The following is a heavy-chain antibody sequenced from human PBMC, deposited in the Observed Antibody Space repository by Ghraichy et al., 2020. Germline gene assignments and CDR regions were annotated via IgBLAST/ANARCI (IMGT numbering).Heavy chain of an antibody. D-gene: IGHD1-26*01. Sequence: SETLSLTCAVYGGSFSGYYWSWIRQPPGKGLEWIGEINHSGSTNYNPSLKSRVTISVDTSKNQFSLKLSSVTAADTAVYYCARGRYSGSYGPRYYGMDVWGQATTVTVSS. V-gene: IGHV4-34*01. J-gene: IGHJ6*02. CDR3: ARGRYSGSYGPRYYGMDV. CDR2: INHSGST. CDR1: GGSFSGYY.